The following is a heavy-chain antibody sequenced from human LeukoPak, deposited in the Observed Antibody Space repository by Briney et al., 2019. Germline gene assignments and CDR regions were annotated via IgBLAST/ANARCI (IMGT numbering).Heavy chain of an antibody. J-gene: IGHJ6*03. CDR1: GYTFTSYG. CDR3: ARSRITMVRDNSPRDQYYYYYMDV. V-gene: IGHV1-18*01. D-gene: IGHD3-10*01. CDR2: ISAYNGNT. Sequence: PKASVKVSCTASGYTFTSYGISWVRQAPGQGLEWMGWISAYNGNTNYAQKFQGRVTITADESTSTAYMELSSLRSEDTAVYYCARSRITMVRDNSPRDQYYYYYMDVWGKGTTVTISS.